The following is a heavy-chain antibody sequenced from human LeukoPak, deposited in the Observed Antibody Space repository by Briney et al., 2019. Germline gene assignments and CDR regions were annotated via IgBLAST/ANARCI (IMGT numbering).Heavy chain of an antibody. CDR2: IYYSGST. CDR3: ARHKSSGWYVYVLDY. V-gene: IGHV4-59*08. CDR1: GGSISSYY. D-gene: IGHD6-19*01. Sequence: PSETLSLTCTVSGGSISSYYCSWIRQPPGKGLEWIGYIYYSGSTNYNPSLKSRVTISVDTSKNQFSLKLSSVTAADTAVYYCARHKSSGWYVYVLDYWGQGTLVTVSS. J-gene: IGHJ4*02.